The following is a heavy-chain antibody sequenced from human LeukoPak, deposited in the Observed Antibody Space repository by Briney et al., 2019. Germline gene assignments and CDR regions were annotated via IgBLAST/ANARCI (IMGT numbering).Heavy chain of an antibody. CDR1: GGSISSGSYY. D-gene: IGHD3-22*01. CDR2: IYTSGST. V-gene: IGHV4-61*02. J-gene: IGHJ4*02. CDR3: ERDPNYYDSSGYDY. Sequence: SETLSLTCTVSGGSISSGSYYWSWIRQPAGKGREGIGRIYTSGSTNYNPSLKSRVTISVDTSKNQFSLKMSSVTAADTDVYYCERDPNYYDSSGYDYWGQGTLVTVSS.